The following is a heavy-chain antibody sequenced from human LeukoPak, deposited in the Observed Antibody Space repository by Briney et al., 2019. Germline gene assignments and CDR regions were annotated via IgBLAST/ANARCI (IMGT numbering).Heavy chain of an antibody. Sequence: GRSLRLSCAASGFTFSSYGMHWVRQAPGKGLEWVAVIWYDGSNKYYADSVKGRFTISRDNSKNTLYLQMNSLRAEDTAVYYCARGTLWFGELSHSFDYWCPGTLVTVCS. V-gene: IGHV3-33*01. CDR1: GFTFSSYG. CDR2: IWYDGSNK. CDR3: ARGTLWFGELSHSFDY. D-gene: IGHD3-10*01. J-gene: IGHJ4*02.